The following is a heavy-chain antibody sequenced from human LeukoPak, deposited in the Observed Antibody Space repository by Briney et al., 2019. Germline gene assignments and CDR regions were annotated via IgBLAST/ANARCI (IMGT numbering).Heavy chain of an antibody. V-gene: IGHV3-15*01. CDR1: GFSFSNAW. CDR2: IKSNTDGGTT. CDR3: TRSPRAAGTGYFFDY. D-gene: IGHD6-13*01. J-gene: IGHJ4*02. Sequence: GGSLRLSCAASGFSFSNAWMSWVRQAPGKGLEWVGRIKSNTDGGTTDYAAPVKGRFSSSRDDSKNTLYLQMNSLKTEDTGVYYCTRSPRAAGTGYFFDYWGQGTLVTVSS.